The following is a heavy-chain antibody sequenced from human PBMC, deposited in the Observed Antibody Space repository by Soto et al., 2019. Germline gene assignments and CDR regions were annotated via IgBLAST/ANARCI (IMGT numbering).Heavy chain of an antibody. CDR1: GYSFTSYW. V-gene: IGHV5-10-1*01. D-gene: IGHD3-10*01. Sequence: GECLTISCLGSGYSFTSYWISWMRQMPGKGLEWMARIDPSDSYTNYSPSFQGHVTISADKSISTSYLQCSSLKASDTAMNDCADISDRSGSYYSSPGYYYDYGMDVGGQGNTV. CDR3: ADISDRSGSYYSSPGYYYDYGMDV. J-gene: IGHJ6*02. CDR2: IDPSDSYT.